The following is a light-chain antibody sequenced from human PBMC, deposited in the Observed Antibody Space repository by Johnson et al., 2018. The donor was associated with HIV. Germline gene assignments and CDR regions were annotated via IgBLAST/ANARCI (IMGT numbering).Light chain of an antibody. V-gene: IGLV1-51*01. J-gene: IGLJ1*01. Sequence: QSVLTQPPSVSAAPGQKVTISCSGSSSNIGNNYVSWYQQLPGTAPKLLIYDNNKRPSGIPDRFSGSKSGTSATLGITVLQTGDEADYFCGTWDSSLGAWVFGTGTKVTVL. CDR1: SSNIGNNY. CDR2: DNN. CDR3: GTWDSSLGAWV.